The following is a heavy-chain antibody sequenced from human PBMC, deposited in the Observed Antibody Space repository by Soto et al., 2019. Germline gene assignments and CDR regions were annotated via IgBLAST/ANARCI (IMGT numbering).Heavy chain of an antibody. CDR3: ARGGSRFYGMDV. V-gene: IGHV4-30-2*01. Sequence: QLQLQESGSGLVKPSQTLSLTCAVSGGSISSGGYSWSWIRQPPGKGLEWIGHIYHTGTTHYNPSLRSQFTVSVDMSKTQFSLKLSSVTAADTAVYYCARGGSRFYGMDVWGQGTTVTVSS. J-gene: IGHJ6*02. CDR2: IYHTGTT. CDR1: GGSISSGGYS.